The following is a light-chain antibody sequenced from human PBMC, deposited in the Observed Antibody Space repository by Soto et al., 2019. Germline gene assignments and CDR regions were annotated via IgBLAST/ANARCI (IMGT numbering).Light chain of an antibody. J-gene: IGLJ3*02. CDR3: SSYAGSNNLV. CDR2: GNR. Sequence: QSVLTQPPSVSGAPGQRVTISCAGSSSNLGAGYDVHWYQQLPGTAPKLLIYGNRNRPSGVPDRFSASKSGTSASLAITGLQADDEANYYCSSYAGSNNLVFGGGTKLTVL. V-gene: IGLV1-40*01. CDR1: SSNLGAGYD.